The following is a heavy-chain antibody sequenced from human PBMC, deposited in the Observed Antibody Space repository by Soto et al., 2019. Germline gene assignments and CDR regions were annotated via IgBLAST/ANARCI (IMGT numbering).Heavy chain of an antibody. Sequence: GESLKISCKGSGYTFTTFWIAWVRQMPGKGLEWMGIVYPGDSDTRYGPSFQGQVTISADKSISTAYLQWSSLKASDTALYFCARLTKGIIKQCYFDFWGQGNPVTVSS. CDR1: GYTFTTFW. D-gene: IGHD3-10*01. CDR3: ARLTKGIIKQCYFDF. V-gene: IGHV5-51*01. J-gene: IGHJ4*02. CDR2: VYPGDSDT.